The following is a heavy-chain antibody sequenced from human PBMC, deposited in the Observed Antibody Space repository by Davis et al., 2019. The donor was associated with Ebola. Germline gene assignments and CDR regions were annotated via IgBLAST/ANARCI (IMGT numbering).Heavy chain of an antibody. V-gene: IGHV3-9*01. Sequence: GGSLRLSCAASGITFHTFAMHWVRQVPGKGLQWVSGISWNSGNIGYADSVKGRFTISRDNAKNSLYLQMNSLRVEDTALYYCATIDSNGDYWGQGTLVTVSS. D-gene: IGHD1-1*01. CDR2: ISWNSGNI. CDR1: GITFHTFA. CDR3: ATIDSNGDY. J-gene: IGHJ4*02.